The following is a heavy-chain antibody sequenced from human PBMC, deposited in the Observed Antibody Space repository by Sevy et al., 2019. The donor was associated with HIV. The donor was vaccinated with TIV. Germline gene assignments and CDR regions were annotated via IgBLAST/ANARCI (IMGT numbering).Heavy chain of an antibody. D-gene: IGHD5-12*01. J-gene: IGHJ6*02. CDR2: IKGKLDGGTT. CDR1: GFTFSNAW. V-gene: IGHV3-15*01. CDR3: ITDPGYSGYDEEVINYYYGGMDV. Sequence: GGSLRLSCAASGFTFSNAWMSWVRQAPGKGLEWVGRIKGKLDGGTTDYAAPVKGRFSISRDDSRKTLYLQMSRLKSEDTAVYYCITDPGYSGYDEEVINYYYGGMDVWGQGTTVTVSS.